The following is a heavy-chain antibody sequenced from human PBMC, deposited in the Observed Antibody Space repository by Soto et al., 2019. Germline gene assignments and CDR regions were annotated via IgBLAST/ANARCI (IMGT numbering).Heavy chain of an antibody. Sequence: QVQLVESGGGVVQPGRSLRVSCAASGFTFSNHGMHWVRQAPGKGLEWVAVISYDGSNKYYADSVKGRFIISRDNPKNTLYMQMNSLRNEDTAVYYCAKLDDRGHSSSLSEMGVWGQGTTVIVSS. D-gene: IGHD6-13*01. CDR1: GFTFSNHG. CDR3: AKLDDRGHSSSLSEMGV. CDR2: ISYDGSNK. J-gene: IGHJ6*02. V-gene: IGHV3-30*18.